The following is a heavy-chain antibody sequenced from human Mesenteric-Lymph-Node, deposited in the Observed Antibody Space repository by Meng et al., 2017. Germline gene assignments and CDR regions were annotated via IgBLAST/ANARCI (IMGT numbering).Heavy chain of an antibody. D-gene: IGHD6-19*01. V-gene: IGHV1-69*05. CDR2: IIPIFGTA. CDR3: ARAVWAVSGTRAEY. Sequence: SVKVSCKASGGTFSSYAISWVRQAPGQGLEWMGGIIPIFGTANYAQKVQGRVTMTTDTSTSTAYMELRSLRSDDTAVYYCARAVWAVSGTRAEYWGQGTLVTVSS. CDR1: GGTFSSYA. J-gene: IGHJ4*02.